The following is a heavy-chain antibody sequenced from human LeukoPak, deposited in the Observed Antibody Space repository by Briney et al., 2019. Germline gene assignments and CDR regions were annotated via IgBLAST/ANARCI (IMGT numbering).Heavy chain of an antibody. CDR1: GGSISTPGYY. J-gene: IGHJ2*01. D-gene: IGHD3-3*02. V-gene: IGHV4-61*05. CDR3: ARHFRGDAAFRWYFDL. Sequence: WETLSLTCTVSGGSISTPGYYWGWIPQPPGKGLEWIGYIYYSGSTNYNPALKRRVTISVDTSKNQFSLKLTSGTASDTAIYYCARHFRGDAAFRWYFDLWGRDTPVTVSS. CDR2: IYYSGST.